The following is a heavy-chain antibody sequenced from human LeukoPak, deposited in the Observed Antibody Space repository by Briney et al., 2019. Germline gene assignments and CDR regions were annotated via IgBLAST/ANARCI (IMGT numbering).Heavy chain of an antibody. CDR2: ISYDGSNK. J-gene: IGHJ6*02. Sequence: GGSLRLSCAASGFTFSSYAMHWVRQAPGKGLEWVAVISYDGSNKYYADSVKGRFTISGDNSKNTLYLQMNSLRPEDTAVYYCAKRPDDYSYGMDVWGQGTTVTVSS. CDR3: AKRPDDYSYGMDV. CDR1: GFTFSSYA. V-gene: IGHV3-30-3*01.